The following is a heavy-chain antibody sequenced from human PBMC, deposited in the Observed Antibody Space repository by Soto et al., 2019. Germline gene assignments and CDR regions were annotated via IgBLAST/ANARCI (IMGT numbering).Heavy chain of an antibody. Sequence: SETLSLTCAVYGGSFSGYYWSWIRQPPGKGLEWIGEINHSGSTNYNPSLKSRVTISVATSKNQFSLNLSSVTAADTAVYYCARGDGYCSGGSCYMNFDYWGQGTLVTVSS. D-gene: IGHD2-15*01. CDR1: GGSFSGYY. J-gene: IGHJ4*02. CDR3: ARGDGYCSGGSCYMNFDY. V-gene: IGHV4-34*01. CDR2: INHSGST.